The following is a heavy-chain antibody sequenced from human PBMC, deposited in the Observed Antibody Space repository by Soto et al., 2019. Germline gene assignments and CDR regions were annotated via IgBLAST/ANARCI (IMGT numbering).Heavy chain of an antibody. CDR3: ARTGWLQSSYYFDY. CDR1: GFSFSLFW. V-gene: IGHV3-7*03. D-gene: IGHD3-16*01. J-gene: IGHJ4*02. CDR2: INEDGSEK. Sequence: PGGSLRLSCAASGFSFSLFWMSWVRQTPGKGLEWVANINEDGSEKFFADSVKGRFTISRDNAKNSLSLQMNSLTADDTAVYYCARTGWLQSSYYFDYWGQGTLVTVSS.